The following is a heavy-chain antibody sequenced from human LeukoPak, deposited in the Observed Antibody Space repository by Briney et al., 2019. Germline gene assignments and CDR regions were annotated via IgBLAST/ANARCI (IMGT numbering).Heavy chain of an antibody. J-gene: IGHJ4*02. CDR1: GYTFTGYY. V-gene: IGHV1-2*02. CDR3: ARDLSFLTGYPPEYYFDY. Sequence: ASVKVSCKASGYTFTGYYMHWVRQAPGQGLEWMGWINPNSGGTNYAQKFQGRVTMTRDTSISTAYMELSRLRSDDTAVYYCARDLSFLTGYPPEYYFDYWGQGTLVTVSS. D-gene: IGHD3-9*01. CDR2: INPNSGGT.